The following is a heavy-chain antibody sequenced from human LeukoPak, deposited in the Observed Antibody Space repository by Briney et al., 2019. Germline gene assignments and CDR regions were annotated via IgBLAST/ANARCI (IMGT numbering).Heavy chain of an antibody. Sequence: ASVKVSCKASGYTFTSYGISWVRQAPGQGLEWMGWISAYNGNTNYAQKLQGRVTMTTDTSTSTAYMELRSLRAEDTAVYYCAKDLGWLHSFDYWGQGTLVTVSS. CDR2: ISAYNGNT. V-gene: IGHV1-18*01. CDR1: GYTFTSYG. CDR3: AKDLGWLHSFDY. J-gene: IGHJ4*02. D-gene: IGHD5-12*01.